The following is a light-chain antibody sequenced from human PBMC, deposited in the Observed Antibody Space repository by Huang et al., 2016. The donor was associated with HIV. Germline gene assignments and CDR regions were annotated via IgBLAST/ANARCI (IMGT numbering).Light chain of an antibody. V-gene: IGKV3-11*01. CDR3: QQRSNWRIT. CDR1: QSVSSY. J-gene: IGKJ4*01. CDR2: DAS. Sequence: EIVLTQSPATLSLSPGERATLSCRASQSVSSYLAWYQQKPGQAPRLLIYDASNRATGIPARFSGSGSGTDFTLPISSLEPEDFAVYYCQQRSNWRITFGGGTKVEIK.